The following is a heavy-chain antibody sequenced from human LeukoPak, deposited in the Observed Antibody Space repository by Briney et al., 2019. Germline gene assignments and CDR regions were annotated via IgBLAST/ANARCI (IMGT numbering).Heavy chain of an antibody. CDR3: ARGVAARYFDY. V-gene: IGHV4-59*01. D-gene: IGHD6-6*01. J-gene: IGHJ4*02. CDR1: GSSISSYY. CDR2: IYYSGST. Sequence: SETLSLTCTVSGSSISSYYWSWIRQPPGKGLEWIGYIYYSGSTNYNPSLKSQVTISLDTSKNQFSLKLSSVTAADTAVYYCARGVAARYFDYWGQGTLVTVSS.